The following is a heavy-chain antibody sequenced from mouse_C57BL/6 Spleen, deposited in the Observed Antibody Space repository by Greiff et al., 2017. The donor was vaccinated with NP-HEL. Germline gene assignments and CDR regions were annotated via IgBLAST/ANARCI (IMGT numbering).Heavy chain of an antibody. CDR2: IYPRSGNT. V-gene: IGHV1-81*01. J-gene: IGHJ4*01. D-gene: IGHD2-4*01. CDR1: GYTFTSYG. Sequence: QVQLKQSGAELARPGASVKLSCKASGYTFTSYGISWVKQRTGQGLEWIGEIYPRSGNTYYNEKFKGKATLTADKSSSTAYMELRSLTSEDSAVYFCARSGIYYDPYYAMDYWGQGTSVTVSS. CDR3: ARSGIYYDPYYAMDY.